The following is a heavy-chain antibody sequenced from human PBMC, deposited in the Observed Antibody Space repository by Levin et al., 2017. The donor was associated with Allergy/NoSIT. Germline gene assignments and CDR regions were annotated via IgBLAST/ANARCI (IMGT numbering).Heavy chain of an antibody. Sequence: SCAASGFTSGYFAMSWVRQTPGKGLEWVSSIIGSGSATYYAESVRGRFTISRDESKNTLYLQMNNLSADDTALYYCAKMEQQLVQGTLQEWGQGTLVTVSS. CDR1: GFTSGYFA. D-gene: IGHD1/OR15-1a*01. CDR2: IIGSGSAT. V-gene: IGHV3-23*01. CDR3: AKMEQQLVQGTLQE. J-gene: IGHJ1*01.